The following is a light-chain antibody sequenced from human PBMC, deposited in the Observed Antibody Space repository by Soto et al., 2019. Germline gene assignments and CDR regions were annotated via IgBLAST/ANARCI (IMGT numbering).Light chain of an antibody. J-gene: IGKJ1*01. Sequence: EIVLTQSPGTLSLSPVERATLSFRASQSVSSSYLAWYQQKPGQAPRLLIYGASSRATGIPARFSGSGSGTEFTFTVSSLQSEDFAVYYCLQYNNWVPTFGQGTKVDIK. CDR2: GAS. V-gene: IGKV3D-15*01. CDR3: LQYNNWVPT. CDR1: QSVSSSY.